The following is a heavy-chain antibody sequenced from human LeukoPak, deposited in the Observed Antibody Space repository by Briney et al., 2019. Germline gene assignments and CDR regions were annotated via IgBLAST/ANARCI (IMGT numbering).Heavy chain of an antibody. Sequence: GESLRLSCVASGFTFSSCSMNWVRQAPGKGLEWVSSISSSSYIYYADSVKGRFTISRDNAKNSLYLQMNSLRAEDTAVYYCARVSEGSGSYYKGGYWGQGTLVTVSS. J-gene: IGHJ4*02. CDR2: ISSSSYI. CDR1: GFTFSSCS. V-gene: IGHV3-21*01. D-gene: IGHD3-10*01. CDR3: ARVSEGSGSYYKGGY.